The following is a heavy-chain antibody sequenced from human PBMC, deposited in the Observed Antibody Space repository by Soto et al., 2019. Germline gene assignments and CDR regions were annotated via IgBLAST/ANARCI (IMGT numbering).Heavy chain of an antibody. CDR2: ISSSSSFI. CDR1: GFTFRTYG. D-gene: IGHD6-13*01. J-gene: IGHJ4*02. V-gene: IGHV3-21*01. Sequence: GGSLRLSCAASGFTFRTYGMNWVRRAPGGGLEWVASISSSSSFIYYADSVKGRFTISRDDAEKSLYLQMNSLRAEDTALYYCAREPEGIAAALDYWGRGTLVTVSS. CDR3: AREPEGIAAALDY.